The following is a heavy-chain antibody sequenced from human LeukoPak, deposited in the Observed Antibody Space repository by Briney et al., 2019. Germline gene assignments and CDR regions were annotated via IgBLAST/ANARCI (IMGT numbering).Heavy chain of an antibody. CDR1: GGSISSYY. CDR3: ARLRPHGYYFDY. CDR2: IYTSGST. J-gene: IGHJ4*02. Sequence: PSETLSLTCTVSGGSISSYYWSWIRQPPGQGLEWIGYIYTSGSTNCNPSLKSRVTISVDTSKNQFSLKLSSVTAAATAVYYCARLRPHGYYFDYWGQGTLVTVSS. V-gene: IGHV4-4*09.